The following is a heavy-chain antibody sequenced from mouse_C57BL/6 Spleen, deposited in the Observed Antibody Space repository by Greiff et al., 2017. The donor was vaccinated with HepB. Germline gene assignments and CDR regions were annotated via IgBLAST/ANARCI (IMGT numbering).Heavy chain of an antibody. D-gene: IGHD1-1*01. CDR2: IDPSDSYT. J-gene: IGHJ2*01. V-gene: IGHV1-59*01. Sequence: QVQLQQPGAELVRPGPSVKLSCKASGYTFTSYWMHWVKQRPGQGLEWIGVIDPSDSYTNYNQKFKGKATLTVDTSSSTAYMQLSSLTSEDSAVYYCARTTVVIDYWGQGTTLTVSS. CDR1: GYTFTSYW. CDR3: ARTTVVIDY.